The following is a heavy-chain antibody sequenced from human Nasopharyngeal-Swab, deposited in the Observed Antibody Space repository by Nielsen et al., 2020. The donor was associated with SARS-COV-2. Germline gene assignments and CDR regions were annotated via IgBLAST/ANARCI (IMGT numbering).Heavy chain of an antibody. J-gene: IGHJ4*02. Sequence: SVKVSCKASGYTFTSYGISWVRQAPGQGLEWMGWISAYNGNTNYAQKLQGRVTMTTDTSTSTAYMELRSLRSDDTAVYYCARVRYGSGSYYNSYWGQGTLVTVSS. CDR3: ARVRYGSGSYYNSY. D-gene: IGHD3-10*01. V-gene: IGHV1-18*01. CDR1: GYTFTSYG. CDR2: ISAYNGNT.